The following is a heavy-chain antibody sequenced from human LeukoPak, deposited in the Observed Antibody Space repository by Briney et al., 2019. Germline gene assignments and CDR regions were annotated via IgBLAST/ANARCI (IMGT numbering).Heavy chain of an antibody. J-gene: IGHJ4*02. V-gene: IGHV4-59*01. Sequence: PSETLSLTCTVSGDSITGYYWTWVRQPPGKGLEWIGYVYHTGTSNYNPSVRSRITMSVDTSKNQYSMSLTSVTAADTAVYFCARALDTWSALDYWGLGTLVTVPS. CDR3: ARALDTWSALDY. D-gene: IGHD2-2*02. CDR2: VYHTGTS. CDR1: GDSITGYY.